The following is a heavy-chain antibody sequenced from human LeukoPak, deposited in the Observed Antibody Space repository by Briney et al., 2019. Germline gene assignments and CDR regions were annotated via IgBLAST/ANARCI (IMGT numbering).Heavy chain of an antibody. CDR2: SYPGDSDT. D-gene: IGHD2-2*01. Sequence: GESLKISCKGSGYSFTSYWIGWVRQMPGKGLEWMGISYPGDSDTRYSPSFQGQVTISADKSISTDYLQWSSLKASDTAMYYCARWVGGYFVVVPAAMEAFDIWGQGTMVTVSS. CDR3: ARWVGGYFVVVPAAMEAFDI. J-gene: IGHJ3*02. V-gene: IGHV5-51*01. CDR1: GYSFTSYW.